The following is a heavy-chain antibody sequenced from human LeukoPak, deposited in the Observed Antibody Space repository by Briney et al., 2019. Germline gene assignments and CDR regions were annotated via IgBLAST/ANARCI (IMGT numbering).Heavy chain of an antibody. CDR1: GFTVSSNY. J-gene: IGHJ4*02. V-gene: IGHV3-66*01. CDR3: ARGPRVAAAGGPPYYFDY. Sequence: PGGSLRLSCAASGFTVSSNYMSWVRQAPGKGLEWVSVIYSGGSTYYADSVKGRFTISRDNSKNTLYLQMNSLRAEDTAVYYCARGPRVAAAGGPPYYFDYWGQGTLVTVSS. D-gene: IGHD6-13*01. CDR2: IYSGGST.